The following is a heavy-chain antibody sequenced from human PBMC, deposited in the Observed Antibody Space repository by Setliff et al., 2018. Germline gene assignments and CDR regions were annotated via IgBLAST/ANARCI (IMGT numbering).Heavy chain of an antibody. CDR1: GFRFTSFG. V-gene: IGHV1-18*01. CDR2: ISPYSGES. D-gene: IGHD3-16*01. CDR3: TRSRGPRVVLAADFDF. Sequence: ASVKVSCKTSGFRFTSFGFSWVRQAPGQGLEWMGWISPYSGESNYAQKFQDRLTVTADTSTKTTYMELRSLTSDDTAVYFCTRSRGPRVVLAADFDFWGQGTRVTVS. J-gene: IGHJ4*02.